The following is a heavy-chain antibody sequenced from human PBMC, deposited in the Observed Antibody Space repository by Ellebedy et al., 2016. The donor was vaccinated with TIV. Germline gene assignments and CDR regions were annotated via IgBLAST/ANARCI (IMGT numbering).Heavy chain of an antibody. Sequence: ESLKISCTVSGDSISGYYWSWIRQPAGKGLEWIGRVHTTENTNYHPAFQSRTTMSVDTSKTQFSLNLSSVTAADTAIYYCARDRSMVRGGGIDLWGRGTLVIVSS. CDR1: GDSISGYY. CDR2: VHTTENT. J-gene: IGHJ5*02. CDR3: ARDRSMVRGGGIDL. V-gene: IGHV4-4*07. D-gene: IGHD3-10*01.